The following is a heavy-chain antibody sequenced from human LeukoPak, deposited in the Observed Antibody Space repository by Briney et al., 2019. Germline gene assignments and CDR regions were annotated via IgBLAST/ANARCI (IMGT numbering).Heavy chain of an antibody. V-gene: IGHV4-34*01. CDR2: IDHSGST. Sequence: SETLSLTCAVYGGSFSGYYWSWIRQPPGKGLEWIGEIDHSGSTNYNPSLKSQVTISVDTSKNQFSLKLSSVTAADTAVYFCARGGEDYYFDYWGQGTLVTVSS. CDR1: GGSFSGYY. CDR3: ARGGEDYYFDY. J-gene: IGHJ4*02. D-gene: IGHD3-16*01.